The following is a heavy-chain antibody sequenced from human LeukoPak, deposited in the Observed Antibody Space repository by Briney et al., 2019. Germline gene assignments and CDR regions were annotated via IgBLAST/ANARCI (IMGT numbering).Heavy chain of an antibody. J-gene: IGHJ4*02. CDR2: ISYDGSNK. CDR3: ARGSYNSGGYDY. D-gene: IGHD5-12*01. Sequence: PGGSLRLSCAASGFTFSSYAMHWVRQAPGKGLEWVAVISYDGSNKYYADSVKGRFTISRDNSKNTLYLQMNSLRAEDTAVYYCARGSYNSGGYDYWGQGTLVTVSS. V-gene: IGHV3-30-3*01. CDR1: GFTFSSYA.